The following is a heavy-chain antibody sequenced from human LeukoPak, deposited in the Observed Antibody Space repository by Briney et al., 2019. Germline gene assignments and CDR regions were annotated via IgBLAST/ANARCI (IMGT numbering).Heavy chain of an antibody. CDR1: GYTVTRFD. CDR2: MIPKSGET. D-gene: IGHD4-11*01. CDR3: SRGTDSAY. J-gene: IGHJ4*02. V-gene: IGHV1-8*02. Sequence: ASVKVSCKASGYTVTRFDINWGRQAPGQGHEWMGWMIPKSGETAYAQKFQGRVTMTRDTAISTAYLELTGLTSDDTAVYYCSRGTDSAYWGQGTLVTVSS.